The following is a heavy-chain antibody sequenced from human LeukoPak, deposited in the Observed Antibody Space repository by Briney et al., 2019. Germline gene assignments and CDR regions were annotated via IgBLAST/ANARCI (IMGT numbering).Heavy chain of an antibody. CDR1: GFNFSGYN. D-gene: IGHD3-16*01. CDR2: MSTSSSYN. V-gene: IGHV3-21*06. J-gene: IGHJ4*02. CDR3: VRDFAFGFCNTTTCRYPFDS. Sequence: PGGSLRLSCAASGFNFSGYNMNWVRQAPGKGLEWVSSMSTSSSYNYYADSIKGRFTISRDDAGSLLYLQMDSLRAEDTPVYYCVRDFAFGFCNTTTCRYPFDSWGQGTLVTVSS.